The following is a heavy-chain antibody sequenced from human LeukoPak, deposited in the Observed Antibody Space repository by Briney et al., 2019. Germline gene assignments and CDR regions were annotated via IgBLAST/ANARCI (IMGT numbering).Heavy chain of an antibody. V-gene: IGHV4-39*02. CDR2: IYYSGST. CDR1: GGSISSSSYY. Sequence: SSETLSLTCTVSGGSISSSSYYWGWIRQPPGKGLEWIGSIYYSGSTYYNPSLKSRVTISVDTSKNQFSLKLSSVTATDTAVYYCARDIAPFDYWGQGTLVTVSS. J-gene: IGHJ4*02. CDR3: ARDIAPFDY. D-gene: IGHD6-13*01.